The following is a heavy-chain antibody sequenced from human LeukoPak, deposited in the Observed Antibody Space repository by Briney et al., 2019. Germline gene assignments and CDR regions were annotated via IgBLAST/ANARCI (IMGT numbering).Heavy chain of an antibody. J-gene: IGHJ4*02. CDR2: IIPIFGTA. D-gene: IGHD2-15*01. Sequence: GASVKVSCKASGYTFTNYGITWVRQAPGQGLEWMGGIIPIFGTANYAQKFQGRVTITADESTSTAYMELSSLRSEDTAVYYCAGLVAAKDYWGQGTLVTVSS. CDR3: AGLVAAKDY. V-gene: IGHV1-69*13. CDR1: GYTFTNYG.